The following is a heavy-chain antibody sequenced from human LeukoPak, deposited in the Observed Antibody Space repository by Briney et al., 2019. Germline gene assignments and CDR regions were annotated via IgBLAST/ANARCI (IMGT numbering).Heavy chain of an antibody. CDR1: GYTFTGYY. CDR2: IKPNSGGT. V-gene: IGHV1-2*02. CDR3: ARDRYSLTLPDY. D-gene: IGHD2-21*01. Sequence: ASVKVSCKASGYTFTGYYMHWVRQAPGQGLEWMGWIKPNSGGTNYAQKFQGRVTMTRDTSISTAYMELSRLRPDDTAVYYCARDRYSLTLPDYWGQGTLVTVSS. J-gene: IGHJ4*02.